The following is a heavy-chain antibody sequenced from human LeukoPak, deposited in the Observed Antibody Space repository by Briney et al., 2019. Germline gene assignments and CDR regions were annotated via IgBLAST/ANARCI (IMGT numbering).Heavy chain of an antibody. J-gene: IGHJ6*02. CDR3: ARQTGRVIRDYYYYGMDV. CDR1: GGSISSYY. V-gene: IGHV4-59*01. D-gene: IGHD3-22*01. Sequence: SETLSLTCTVSGGSISSYYWSWIRQPPGKGLEWIGHIYYSGSTNYNPSLKSRVTISVDTSKNQFSLKLSSVTAADTAVYYCARQTGRVIRDYYYYGMDVWGQGTTVTVSS. CDR2: IYYSGST.